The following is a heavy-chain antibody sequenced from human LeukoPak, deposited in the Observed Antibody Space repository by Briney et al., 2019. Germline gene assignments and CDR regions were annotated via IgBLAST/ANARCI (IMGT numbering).Heavy chain of an antibody. J-gene: IGHJ4*02. Sequence: SETLSLTCAVYGGSFSGYYWSWIRQPPGKGLEWIGEINHSGSTNYNPSLKSRVAISVDTSKNQFSLKLSSVTAADTAVYYCASDRYLALNFWGQGTLVTVSS. CDR1: GGSFSGYY. CDR3: ASDRYLALNF. D-gene: IGHD1-26*01. CDR2: INHSGST. V-gene: IGHV4-34*01.